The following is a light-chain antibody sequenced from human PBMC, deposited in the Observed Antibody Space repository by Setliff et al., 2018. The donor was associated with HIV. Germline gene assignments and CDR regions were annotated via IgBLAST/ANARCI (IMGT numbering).Light chain of an antibody. CDR3: SSYTSSSTHVV. J-gene: IGLJ2*01. CDR2: DAT. V-gene: IGLV2-14*03. CDR1: SSDIGDTYS. Sequence: QSVLTQPASVSGSPGQSITISCTGTSSDIGDTYSVSWYQQHPGKVPKLLIYDATHRPSGVSSRFSASKSGNTASLTISGLQAEDEAGYYCSSYTSSSTHVVFGGGTKVTVL.